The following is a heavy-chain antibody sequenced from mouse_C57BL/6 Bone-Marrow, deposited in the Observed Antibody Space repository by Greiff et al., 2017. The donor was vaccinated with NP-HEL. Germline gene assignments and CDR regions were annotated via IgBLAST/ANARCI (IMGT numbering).Heavy chain of an antibody. Sequence: EVKLVESGGGLVKPGGSLKLSCAASGFTFSDYGMHWVRQAPEKGLEWVAYISSGSSTIYYADTVKGRFTISRDNAKNTLFLQMTSLRSEDTAMYYCANYYGNTWFAYWGQGTLVTVSA. J-gene: IGHJ3*01. V-gene: IGHV5-17*01. CDR2: ISSGSSTI. CDR1: GFTFSDYG. D-gene: IGHD2-1*01. CDR3: ANYYGNTWFAY.